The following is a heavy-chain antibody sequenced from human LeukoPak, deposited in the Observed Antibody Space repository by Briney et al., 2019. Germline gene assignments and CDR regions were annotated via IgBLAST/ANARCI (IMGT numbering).Heavy chain of an antibody. J-gene: IGHJ5*01. Sequence: AGGSLRLSCAASGFTFTNAWMNWVRQAPGKGLAWVGRIKRKGDGETTDYAAPVKGRFTMSRDDSKATVYLQMNYLEAEDTAVYYCTTDLGLTMIRGVIVSWGQGALVTVSS. CDR2: IKRKGDGETT. CDR3: TTDLGLTMIRGVIVS. CDR1: GFTFTNAW. V-gene: IGHV3-15*01. D-gene: IGHD3-10*01.